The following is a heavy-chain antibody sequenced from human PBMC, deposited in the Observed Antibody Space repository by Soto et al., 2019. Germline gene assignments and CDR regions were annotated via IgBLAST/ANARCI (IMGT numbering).Heavy chain of an antibody. V-gene: IGHV5-10-1*01. CDR2: IDPSDSYT. Sequence: PGESLKISCKGSGYSFTSYWISWVRQMPGKGLEWMGRIDPSDSYTNYSPSFQGHVTISADKSISTAYLQWSSLKASDTAMYYCASSPRGYCSSTGRLELRKYYGMDVWGQGTMVTVSS. D-gene: IGHD2-2*01. CDR3: ASSPRGYCSSTGRLELRKYYGMDV. CDR1: GYSFTSYW. J-gene: IGHJ6*02.